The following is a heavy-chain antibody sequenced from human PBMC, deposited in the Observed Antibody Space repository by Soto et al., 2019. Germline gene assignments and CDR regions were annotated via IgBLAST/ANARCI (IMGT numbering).Heavy chain of an antibody. CDR3: ARDATMVRAPDY. Sequence: GGSLRLSCAASGFTFSSYGMHWVRQAPGKGLEWVSAIRGSGSSTYYADSVKGRFTISRDNSKNTLYLQMNSLRAEDTAVYYCARDATMVRAPDYWGQGTLVTVSS. J-gene: IGHJ4*02. CDR2: IRGSGSST. D-gene: IGHD3-10*01. CDR1: GFTFSSYG. V-gene: IGHV3-NL1*01.